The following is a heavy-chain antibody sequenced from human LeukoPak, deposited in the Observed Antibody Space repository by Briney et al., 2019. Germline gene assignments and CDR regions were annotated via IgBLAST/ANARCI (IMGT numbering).Heavy chain of an antibody. Sequence: ASLKVSCKASGYTVTSYAMHWVRQAPGQRLECMGRINNGNGNTKYSQKFQGRVTITRDTSASTAYMDLSSLRSEDTAVYYCARNTETAIPLPYYFDYWGQGTLVTVSS. V-gene: IGHV1-3*04. CDR1: GYTVTSYA. D-gene: IGHD2-21*02. J-gene: IGHJ4*02. CDR2: INNGNGNT. CDR3: ARNTETAIPLPYYFDY.